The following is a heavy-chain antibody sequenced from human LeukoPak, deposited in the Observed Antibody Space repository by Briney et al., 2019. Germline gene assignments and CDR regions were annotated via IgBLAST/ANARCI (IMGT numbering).Heavy chain of an antibody. V-gene: IGHV3-9*01. Sequence: PGGSLRLSCAASGFTFDDYAMHWVRQAPGKGLEWVSGISWNSGSIGYADSVKGRFTISRDNAKNSLYLQMNSLRAEDTAVYYCARDLGYSSGPNYWGQGTRVTVSS. CDR3: ARDLGYSSGPNY. CDR1: GFTFDDYA. CDR2: ISWNSGSI. D-gene: IGHD6-19*01. J-gene: IGHJ4*02.